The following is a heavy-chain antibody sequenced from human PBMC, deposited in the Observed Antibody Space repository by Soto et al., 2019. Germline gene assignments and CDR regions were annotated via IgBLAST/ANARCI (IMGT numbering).Heavy chain of an antibody. V-gene: IGHV3-33*01. CDR3: ARDRTVVTPSFAFDI. CDR2: IWYDGSNK. CDR1: GFTFSSYC. J-gene: IGHJ3*02. D-gene: IGHD2-15*01. Sequence: PGGSLRLSCAASGFTFSSYCMHWVRQAPGKGLEWVAVIWYDGSNKYYADSVKGRFTISRDNSKNTLYLQMNSLRAEDTAVYYCARDRTVVTPSFAFDIWGQGTMVTVSS.